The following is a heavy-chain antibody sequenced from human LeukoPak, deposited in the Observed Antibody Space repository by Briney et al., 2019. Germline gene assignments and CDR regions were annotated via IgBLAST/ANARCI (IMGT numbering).Heavy chain of an antibody. V-gene: IGHV1-3*01. CDR1: GYTFSSYA. J-gene: IGHJ4*02. CDR3: AREGEPLWFGEGPLYFDF. D-gene: IGHD3-10*01. Sequence: GASVKVSCKASGYTFSSYAMHCVSEAPGQRLEWMGWSNGGNGNTKYSQKFQGRVTITRDTSASTAYMELSSLRSEDTAVYYCAREGEPLWFGEGPLYFDFGGQGTLITVTS. CDR2: SNGGNGNT.